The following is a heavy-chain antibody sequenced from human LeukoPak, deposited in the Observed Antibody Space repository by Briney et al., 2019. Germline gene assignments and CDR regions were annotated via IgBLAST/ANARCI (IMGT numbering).Heavy chain of an antibody. CDR1: GFTFSSYA. D-gene: IGHD1-1*01. J-gene: IGHJ6*02. CDR3: AKGELERLNYYYYYGMDV. CDR2: ISGSGGST. V-gene: IGHV3-23*01. Sequence: GGSLRLSCAASGFTFSSYAMSWVRQAPGKGLEWVSAISGSGGSTYYADSVKGRFTISRDNSKNTLYLQMNSPRAEDTAVYYCAKGELERLNYYYYYGMDVWGQGTTVTVSS.